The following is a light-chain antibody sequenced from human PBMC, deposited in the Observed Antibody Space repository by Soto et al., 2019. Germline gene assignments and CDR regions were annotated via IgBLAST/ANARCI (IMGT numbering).Light chain of an antibody. CDR1: SSDIGGYDY. CDR2: DVN. V-gene: IGLV2-14*01. CDR3: SSYASGSSHVV. Sequence: QSALTQPASVSGSPGQSITLSCTGTSSDIGGYDYVSWYQRHPGKAPKLIIYDVNNRPSGVSNRFSGSKSGNTASLTISGLQAEEEADYYCSSYASGSSHVVFGGGTKVTVL. J-gene: IGLJ2*01.